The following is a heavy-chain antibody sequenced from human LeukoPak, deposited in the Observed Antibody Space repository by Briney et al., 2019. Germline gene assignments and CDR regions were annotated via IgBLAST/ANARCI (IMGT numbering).Heavy chain of an antibody. D-gene: IGHD2-15*01. CDR1: GYSISSGYY. CDR2: IYHSGST. Sequence: SETLSLTCAVSGYSISSGYYWGWIRQPPGKGLEWIGSIYHSGSTYYNPSLKSRVTISVDTSKNQFSLKLSSVTAADTAVYYCAAYCSGGSCYSDSDYWGQGTLVTDSS. V-gene: IGHV4-38-2*01. CDR3: AAYCSGGSCYSDSDY. J-gene: IGHJ4*02.